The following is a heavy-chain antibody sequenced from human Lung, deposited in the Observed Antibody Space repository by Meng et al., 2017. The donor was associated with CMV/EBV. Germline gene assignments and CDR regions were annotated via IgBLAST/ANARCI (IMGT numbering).Heavy chain of an antibody. J-gene: IGHJ5*02. CDR3: ARDGGESTSWYYWFDP. CDR1: GYTGTKVG. Sequence: GYTGTKVGSSWVRQAPGKGPEWMGWISNFDGNTNYAQKVQGRVTLTIDTSTSTVYMELRSLRSDDTAIYYCARDGGESTSWYYWFDPWGQGTLVTVSS. V-gene: IGHV1-18*01. D-gene: IGHD6-13*01. CDR2: ISNFDGNT.